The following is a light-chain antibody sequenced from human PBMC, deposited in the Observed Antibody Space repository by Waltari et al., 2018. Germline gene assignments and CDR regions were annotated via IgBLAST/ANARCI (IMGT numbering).Light chain of an antibody. Sequence: QSVLTQPASVSGAPGQRVTIPCTGSRPNIGAGSEGNWYQQLPGEAPKLLIYGNTNRPSGVPDRVSGSKSGTSASLAITGLRADDEADYYCQSYDSSLGGSVFGGGTKLTVL. CDR2: GNT. V-gene: IGLV1-40*01. CDR3: QSYDSSLGGSV. CDR1: RPNIGAGSE. J-gene: IGLJ2*01.